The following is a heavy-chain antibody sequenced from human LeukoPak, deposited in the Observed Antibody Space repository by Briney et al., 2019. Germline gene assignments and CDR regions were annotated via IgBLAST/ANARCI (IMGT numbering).Heavy chain of an antibody. J-gene: IGHJ2*01. CDR3: ARGRGWYFDL. Sequence: GGSLRLSCSASGFTFSSYAMHWVRQVPGKGLVWVSHINSDGRIINYADSVKGRFTISRDNAKNTLYLQMNSLRVEDTAVYYCARGRGWYFDLWGRGTLVTVSS. CDR1: GFTFSSYA. D-gene: IGHD3-10*01. CDR2: INSDGRII. V-gene: IGHV3-74*01.